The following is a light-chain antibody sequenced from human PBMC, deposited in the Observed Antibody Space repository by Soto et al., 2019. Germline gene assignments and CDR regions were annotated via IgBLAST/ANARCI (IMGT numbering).Light chain of an antibody. CDR2: GAS. CDR3: QQFNSFPIP. V-gene: IGKV1-9*01. J-gene: IGKJ3*01. CDR1: QGISSF. Sequence: IQLTQSPSSLSASVGDRVTITCRASQGISSFLAWYQQKPGKAPKLLIYGASTLQSGVPSRFSGSGSGTDFTLTIGSLQPEDFATYYCQQFNSFPIPFGPGTKVDIK.